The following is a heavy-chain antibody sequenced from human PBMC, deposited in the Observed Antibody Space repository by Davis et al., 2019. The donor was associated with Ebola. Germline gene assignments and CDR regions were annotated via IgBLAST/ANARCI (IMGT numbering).Heavy chain of an antibody. Sequence: PSETLSLTCVVSGYSINSGYYWGWTRQSPGKGLEWVGSVYFNGTTHYNPSLKSRLSISMDTSKNQLSLKLTSVTAADTAIYYCARRGEWLRSYHMDVWGKGTTVTVSS. V-gene: IGHV4-38-2*01. CDR3: ARRGEWLRSYHMDV. J-gene: IGHJ6*03. CDR1: GYSINSGYY. D-gene: IGHD5-12*01. CDR2: VYFNGTT.